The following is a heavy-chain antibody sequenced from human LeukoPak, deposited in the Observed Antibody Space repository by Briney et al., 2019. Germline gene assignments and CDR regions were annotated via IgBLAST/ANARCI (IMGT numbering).Heavy chain of an antibody. V-gene: IGHV3-21*01. J-gene: IGHJ4*02. D-gene: IGHD2-2*02. CDR1: GFTFSSYS. CDR3: ARDLWGRVVVPAAIVYFDY. CDR2: ISSSSSYI. Sequence: PGGSLRLSCAASGFTFSSYSMNWVRQAPGKGLEWVSSISSSSSYIYYADSVKGRFTISRDNAKNSLYLQMNSLRAEDTDVYYCARDLWGRVVVPAAIVYFDYWGQGTLVTVSS.